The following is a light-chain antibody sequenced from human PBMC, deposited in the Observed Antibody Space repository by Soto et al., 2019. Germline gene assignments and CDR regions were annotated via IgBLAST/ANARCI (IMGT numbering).Light chain of an antibody. CDR1: SSDIGTYDY. CDR3: TSYTGDDCPCV. Sequence: QSVLTQPPSASGTPGQSVTISCTGTSSDIGTYDYVSWYQQHPGRAPQLIILEVSKRPSGVPDRFSGSKSGNSASLIVSGLQPDDEAEYHCTSYTGDDCPCVFGTGTKLPVL. J-gene: IGLJ1*01. V-gene: IGLV2-8*01. CDR2: EVS.